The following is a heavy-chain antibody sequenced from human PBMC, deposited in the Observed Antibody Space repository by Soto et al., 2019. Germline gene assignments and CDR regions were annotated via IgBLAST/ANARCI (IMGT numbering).Heavy chain of an antibody. J-gene: IGHJ4*02. V-gene: IGHV1-69*06. D-gene: IGHD6-6*01. Sequence: GASVKVSCKASGGTFSSYAISWVRQAPGQGLEWMGGIIPIFGTANYAQKFQGRVTITADKSTSTAYMELSSLRSEDTAVYYCARVESGSSSYFDYWGQGTLVTVPS. CDR3: ARVESGSSSYFDY. CDR1: GGTFSSYA. CDR2: IIPIFGTA.